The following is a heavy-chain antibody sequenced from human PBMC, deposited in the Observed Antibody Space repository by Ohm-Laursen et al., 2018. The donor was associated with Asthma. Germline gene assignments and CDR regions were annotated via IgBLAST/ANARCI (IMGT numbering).Heavy chain of an antibody. D-gene: IGHD2-21*02. Sequence: SSVKVSCKASGGTFSSYAISWVRQAPGQGLEWMGGIIPIFGTANYAQKFQGRVTITADESTSTAYMELSSLRSEDTAVYYCAKSHIVVVTATYYYYYGMDVWGQGTTVTVSS. J-gene: IGHJ6*02. V-gene: IGHV1-69*01. CDR3: AKSHIVVVTATYYYYYGMDV. CDR2: IIPIFGTA. CDR1: GGTFSSYA.